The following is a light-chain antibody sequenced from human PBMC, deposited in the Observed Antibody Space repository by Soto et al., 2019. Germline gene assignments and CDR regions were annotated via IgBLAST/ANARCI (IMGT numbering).Light chain of an antibody. Sequence: DIQMTQSPSSLSASVGDRVTITCRASQSISSYLARYQQKPGKAPKLLIYDASSLESGVPSRFSGSGSGTEFTLTISSLQPDDFATYYCQQYNSYPITFGQGTRLEIK. J-gene: IGKJ5*01. V-gene: IGKV1-5*01. CDR2: DAS. CDR1: QSISSY. CDR3: QQYNSYPIT.